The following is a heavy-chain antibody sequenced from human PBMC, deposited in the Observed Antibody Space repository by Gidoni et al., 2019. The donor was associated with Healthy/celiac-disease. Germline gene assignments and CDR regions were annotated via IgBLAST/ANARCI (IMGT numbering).Heavy chain of an antibody. CDR2: ISAYNGNT. J-gene: IGHJ6*02. V-gene: IGHV1-18*01. D-gene: IGHD3-3*01. CDR3: ARDRYYDFWSGYSPGGDYYYDYGMDV. Sequence: QVQLVQSGAEVKKPGASVKVSCKASGYTFTSYGISWVRQAPGQGLEWMGWISAYNGNTNYAQKLQGRVTMTTDTSTSTAYMELRSLRSDDTAVYYCARDRYYDFWSGYSPGGDYYYDYGMDVWGQGTTVTVSS. CDR1: GYTFTSYG.